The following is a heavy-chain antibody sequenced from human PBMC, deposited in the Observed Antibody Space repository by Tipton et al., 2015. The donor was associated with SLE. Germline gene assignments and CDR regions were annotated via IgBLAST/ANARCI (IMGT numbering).Heavy chain of an antibody. CDR1: GFTVSSNY. CDR3: ARAPNHCTATTCYRKGLDY. J-gene: IGHJ4*02. Sequence: SLRLSCTASGFTVSSNYMNWVRQAPGKGLEWVSAFFSGGSIFYADSVKGRFTISRDNSKNTLYLQMDSLRAEDTAVYYCARAPNHCTATTCYRKGLDYWGQGTMVTVSS. D-gene: IGHD2-8*02. V-gene: IGHV3-53*01. CDR2: FFSGGSI.